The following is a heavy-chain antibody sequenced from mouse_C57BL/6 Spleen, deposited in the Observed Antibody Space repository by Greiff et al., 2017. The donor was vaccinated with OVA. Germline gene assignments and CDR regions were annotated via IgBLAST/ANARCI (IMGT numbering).Heavy chain of an antibody. J-gene: IGHJ2*01. CDR1: GFTFSDYY. D-gene: IGHD4-1*01. CDR2: INYDGSST. V-gene: IGHV5-16*01. CDR3: ARESELGRGGYFDY. Sequence: EVMLVESEGGLVQPGSSMKLSCTASGFTFSDYYMAWVRQVPEKGLEWVANINYDGSSTYYLDSLKSRFIISRDNAKNILYLQMSSLKSEDTATYYCARESELGRGGYFDYWGQGTTLTVSS.